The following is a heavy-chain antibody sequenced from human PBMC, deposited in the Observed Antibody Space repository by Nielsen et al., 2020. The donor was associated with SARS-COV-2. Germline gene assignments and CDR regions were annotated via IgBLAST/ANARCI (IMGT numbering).Heavy chain of an antibody. CDR2: IYTSGST. Sequence: SETLSLTCTVSGGSISSYYWSWIRQPAGKGLEWIGRIYTSGSTNYNPSLKSRVTMSVDTSKNQFSLKLSSVTAADTAVYYCARYYYDSSGYKAGRFDPWGQGTLVTVSS. J-gene: IGHJ5*02. CDR1: GGSISSYY. D-gene: IGHD3-22*01. V-gene: IGHV4-4*07. CDR3: ARYYYDSSGYKAGRFDP.